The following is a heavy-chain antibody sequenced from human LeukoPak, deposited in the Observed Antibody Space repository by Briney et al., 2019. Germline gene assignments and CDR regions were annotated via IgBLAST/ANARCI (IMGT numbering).Heavy chain of an antibody. CDR3: AKGIYSSGHDY. CDR2: ISYDGSNK. D-gene: IGHD3-22*01. CDR1: GFTFSSYD. J-gene: IGHJ4*02. V-gene: IGHV3-30*18. Sequence: PGGSLRLSCAASGFTFSSYDMHWVRQAPGKGLEWVAVISYDGSNKDYADSVEGRFTISRNSSKNTLYLQMNSLRAEDTAVYYCAKGIYSSGHDYWGEGTLVTVSS.